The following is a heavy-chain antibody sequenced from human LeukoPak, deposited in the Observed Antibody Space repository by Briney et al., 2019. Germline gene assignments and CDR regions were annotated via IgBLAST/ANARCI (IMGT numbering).Heavy chain of an antibody. Sequence: GGSLRLSCAASGFTFSNAWMSWVRQAPGKGLEWLGFIRSQAYGGTIEYAASVKGRFSISRDNSKSIADLQINSLKTEDTAVYYCARGGDFGVPAPLGIDAFDIWGQGTMVTVSS. D-gene: IGHD2-2*01. CDR3: ARGGDFGVPAPLGIDAFDI. V-gene: IGHV3-49*04. CDR2: IRSQAYGGTI. CDR1: GFTFSNAW. J-gene: IGHJ3*02.